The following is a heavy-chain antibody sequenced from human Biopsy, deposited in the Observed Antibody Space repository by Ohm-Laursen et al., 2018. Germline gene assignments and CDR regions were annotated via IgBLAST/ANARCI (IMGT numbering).Heavy chain of an antibody. D-gene: IGHD2-21*01. CDR3: AIDRVPRRGVMPVYYYGMDV. J-gene: IGHJ6*02. CDR1: GGSVSSSNYY. CDR2: IYNTERT. Sequence: SETLSLTCIVSGGSVSSSNYYWNWIRQTPGKGLEWIGFIYNTERTNYNPSLKSRVTISLDTSKNQFSLELSSVIPSDTAVYYCAIDRVPRRGVMPVYYYGMDVWGQGSTVTVSS. V-gene: IGHV4-61*01.